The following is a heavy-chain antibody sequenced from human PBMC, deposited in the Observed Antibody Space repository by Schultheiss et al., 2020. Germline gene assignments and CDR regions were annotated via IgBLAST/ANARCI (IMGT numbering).Heavy chain of an antibody. CDR1: GFTFSSYS. Sequence: WGSMRLSCAASGFTFSSYSMNWVRQAPGKGLEWVAVISYDGSNKYYADSVKGRFTISRDNSKNTLYLQMNSLRAEDTAVYYCARQSNSWYDGLFDYWGQGTLVTVSS. V-gene: IGHV3-30*03. CDR2: ISYDGSNK. J-gene: IGHJ4*02. D-gene: IGHD6-13*01. CDR3: ARQSNSWYDGLFDY.